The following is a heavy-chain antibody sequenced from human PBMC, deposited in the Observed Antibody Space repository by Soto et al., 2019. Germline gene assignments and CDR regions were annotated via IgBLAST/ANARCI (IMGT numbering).Heavy chain of an antibody. CDR2: IYYLGST. V-gene: IGHV4-59*01. CDR1: GGSMSEYF. D-gene: IGHD3-10*01. CDR3: ARDGYDGSGSPYPAY. Sequence: PLETLSLTCSVSGGSMSEYFWIWIRQSPGKGLEWIGYIYYLGSTDYNPSLKSRVTISVDTSKRQFSLRLTSVTAADTAVYYCARDGYDGSGSPYPAYWGPGTQVTVSS. J-gene: IGHJ4*02.